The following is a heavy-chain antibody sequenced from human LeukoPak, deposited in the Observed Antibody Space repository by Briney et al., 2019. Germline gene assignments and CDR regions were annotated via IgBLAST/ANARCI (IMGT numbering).Heavy chain of an antibody. J-gene: IGHJ4*02. Sequence: ASVKVSCKASGYTFTGYYMHWVRQAPGQGLEWMGWINPNSGGTNYAQKFQGRATVTRDTSISTAYMELSRLRSDDTAVYYCARDSSKATFDYWGQGTLVTVSS. CDR3: ARDSSKATFDY. V-gene: IGHV1-2*02. CDR1: GYTFTGYY. D-gene: IGHD1-26*01. CDR2: INPNSGGT.